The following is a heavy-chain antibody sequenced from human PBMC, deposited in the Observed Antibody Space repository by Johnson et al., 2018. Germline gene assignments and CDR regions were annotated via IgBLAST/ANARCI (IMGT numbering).Heavy chain of an antibody. CDR2: IWYDGSNK. Sequence: QVQLVESGGGVVQPGRSLRLSCAASGFTFSKYGMHWVRQAPGQGLEWVALIWYDGSNKDYADSVKGRFTISRDNSKNTLYLQMSGLRAEDTGMYYCGRDPSSNYSYAMDVGGQGTTVTVSS. V-gene: IGHV3-33*01. CDR1: GFTFSKYG. J-gene: IGHJ6*02. CDR3: GRDPSSNYSYAMDV. D-gene: IGHD6-19*01.